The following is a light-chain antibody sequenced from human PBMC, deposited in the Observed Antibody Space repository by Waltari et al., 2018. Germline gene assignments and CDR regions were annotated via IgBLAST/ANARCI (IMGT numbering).Light chain of an antibody. V-gene: IGLV2-11*01. Sequence: QSALTQPRSVSGSPGQSVTISCTGTSSDVGGYNYVSWYQQHPGKACKLMFYDVSKRPSGVPDRFSGSKSGNAASLTISGLQAEDEADYYCCSYAGSSYVFGTGTKVTVL. CDR3: CSYAGSSYV. J-gene: IGLJ1*01. CDR1: SSDVGGYNY. CDR2: DVS.